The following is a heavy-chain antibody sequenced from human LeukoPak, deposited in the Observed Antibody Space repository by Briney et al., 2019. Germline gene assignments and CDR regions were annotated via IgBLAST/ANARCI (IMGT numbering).Heavy chain of an antibody. V-gene: IGHV3-7*01. Sequence: PGGSLRLSCAASGFIFSNYGMSWVRQAPGKGLEWVANIKQDGSEKYYVDSVKGRFTISRDNAKNSLYLQMNSLRAEDTAVYYCARDDYGDYWGQGTLVTVSS. CDR1: GFIFSNYG. J-gene: IGHJ4*02. CDR2: IKQDGSEK. CDR3: ARDDYGDY.